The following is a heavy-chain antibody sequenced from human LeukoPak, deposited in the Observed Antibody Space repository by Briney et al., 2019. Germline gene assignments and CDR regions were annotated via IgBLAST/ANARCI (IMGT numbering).Heavy chain of an antibody. CDR2: LSGGGDNT. J-gene: IGHJ3*02. CDR1: GFPLRSSA. CDR3: AKDLTLTTRGDALDI. V-gene: IGHV3-23*01. D-gene: IGHD4-17*01. Sequence: RGGPRRSSGAASGFPLRSSAMSWVRQAPGKGLGWVSSLSGGGDNTYYADSVKGRSTIYTDNSKNTLYQQMNSLRVEDTDVYYCAKDLTLTTRGDALDIWVQGTMVTDSS.